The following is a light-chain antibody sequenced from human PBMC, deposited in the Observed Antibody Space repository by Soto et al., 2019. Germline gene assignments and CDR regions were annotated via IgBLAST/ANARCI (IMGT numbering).Light chain of an antibody. J-gene: IGLJ2*01. CDR3: SSYTSSSTLV. V-gene: IGLV2-14*01. Sequence: QSALTQPASVSGSPGQSITISCTGSSSDVGGYNYVSWYQQHPGKAHKLMIYEVSNRPSGISNRFSGSNSGNTASLTLSGLQAEDEAYYYCSSYTSSSTLVFGGGTKLTVL. CDR1: SSDVGGYNY. CDR2: EVS.